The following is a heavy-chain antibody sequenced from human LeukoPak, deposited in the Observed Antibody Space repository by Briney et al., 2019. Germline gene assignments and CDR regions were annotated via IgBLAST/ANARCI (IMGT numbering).Heavy chain of an antibody. CDR3: AKIDDYVWGSYRSYYFDY. CDR2: ISYDGSNK. J-gene: IGHJ4*02. CDR1: GFTFSSYG. V-gene: IGHV3-30*18. Sequence: PGGSLRLSCAASGFTFSSYGMHWVRQAPGKGLEWVAVISYDGSNKHYADSVKGRFTISRDNSKNTLYLQMNSLRAEDTAVYYCAKIDDYVWGSYRSYYFDYWGQGTLVTVSS. D-gene: IGHD3-16*01.